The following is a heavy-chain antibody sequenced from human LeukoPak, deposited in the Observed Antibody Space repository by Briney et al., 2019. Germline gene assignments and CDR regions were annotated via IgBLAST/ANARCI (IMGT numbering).Heavy chain of an antibody. CDR3: AKWGDSDGLTGYYDSDC. J-gene: IGHJ4*02. CDR2: ITGSGGTS. D-gene: IGHD3-9*01. V-gene: IGHV3-23*01. CDR1: GFIFRNYA. Sequence: GGSLRLSCAASGFIFRNYAMSWVRQAPGKGLEWVSAITGSGGTSWYADSVKGHFTISRDNSKNTLYLQMNSLGADDTAVYYCAKWGDSDGLTGYYDSDCWGQGTLVTVSS.